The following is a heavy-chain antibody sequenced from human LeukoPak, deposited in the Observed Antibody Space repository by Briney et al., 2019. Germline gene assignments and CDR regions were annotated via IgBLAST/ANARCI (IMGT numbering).Heavy chain of an antibody. Sequence: PGGSLRLSCAASGFTFSSYSMNWVGQAPGKGLEWVSSISSSSSYIYYADSVKGRFTISRDNAKNSLYLQMNSLRAEDTAVYYCARSGVYGSGSYYTYKFWGQGTLVTVSS. CDR1: GFTFSSYS. V-gene: IGHV3-21*01. CDR3: ARSGVYGSGSYYTYKF. D-gene: IGHD3-10*01. J-gene: IGHJ4*02. CDR2: ISSSSSYI.